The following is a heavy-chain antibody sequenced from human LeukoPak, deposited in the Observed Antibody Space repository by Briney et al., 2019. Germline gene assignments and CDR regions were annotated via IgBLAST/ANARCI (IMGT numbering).Heavy chain of an antibody. J-gene: IGHJ4*02. D-gene: IGHD6-19*01. CDR1: GLTFSDYW. V-gene: IGHV3-7*03. Sequence: GGSLRLSCVASGLTFSDYWMSWVRQAPGKGLEWVANIKQDGSDKYYADSMKGRFTISRDNAKDSLYLQMNSLRAEDTAVYICARGTYSSDWYPDYFDYWGQGTLVTVSS. CDR2: IKQDGSDK. CDR3: ARGTYSSDWYPDYFDY.